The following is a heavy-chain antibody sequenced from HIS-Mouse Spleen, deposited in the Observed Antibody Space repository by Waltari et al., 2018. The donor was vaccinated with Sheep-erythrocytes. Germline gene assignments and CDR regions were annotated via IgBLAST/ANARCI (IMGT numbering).Heavy chain of an antibody. J-gene: IGHJ4*02. CDR2: ISGSGGST. V-gene: IGHV3-23*01. CDR3: AKRGAPVYYFDY. Sequence: SYAMSWVRQAPGKGLEWVSAISGSGGSTYYADSVKGRFTISRDNSKNTLYLQMNSLRAEDTAVYYCAKRGAPVYYFDYWGQGTLVTVSS. CDR1: SYA.